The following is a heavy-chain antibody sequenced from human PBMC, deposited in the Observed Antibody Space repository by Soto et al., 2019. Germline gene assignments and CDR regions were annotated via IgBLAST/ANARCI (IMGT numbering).Heavy chain of an antibody. CDR1: GDTFTRYG. J-gene: IGHJ6*04. D-gene: IGHD2-2*01. V-gene: IGHV1-69*01. CDR3: ASGQYRLALSDSYYSVLEV. Sequence: QVQLVQSGAEVKKPGSSVKVSCQASGDTFTRYGVSWVRQAPGQGLEWMGGIIPIFGTTNYAQKFQDRVTISAHLSTSIAYAELSSIRSEDTPVYYCASGQYRLALSDSYYSVLEVGGKGTTVTVSS. CDR2: IIPIFGTT.